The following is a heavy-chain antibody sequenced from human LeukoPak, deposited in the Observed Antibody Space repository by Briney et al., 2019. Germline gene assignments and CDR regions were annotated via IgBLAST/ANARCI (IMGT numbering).Heavy chain of an antibody. Sequence: ASVKVSCKASGYTFTSYGISWVRRAPGQGLEWMGWISAYNGNTNYAQKLQGRVTMTTDTSTSTAYMELRSLRSDDTAVYYCARDSLRAYYYGSESKKPFDYWGQGTLVTVSS. D-gene: IGHD3-10*01. V-gene: IGHV1-18*04. J-gene: IGHJ4*02. CDR3: ARDSLRAYYYGSESKKPFDY. CDR1: GYTFTSYG. CDR2: ISAYNGNT.